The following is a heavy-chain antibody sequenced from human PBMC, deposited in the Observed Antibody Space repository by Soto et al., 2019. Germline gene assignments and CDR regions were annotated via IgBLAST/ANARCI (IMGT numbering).Heavy chain of an antibody. CDR1: GFTFSSYG. V-gene: IGHV3-30*18. D-gene: IGHD6-13*01. J-gene: IGHJ6*03. CDR3: AKGGQQLVDYYYYYMDV. Sequence: GGSLRLSCAASGFTFSSYGMHWVRQAPGKGLEWVAVISYDGSNKYYADSVKGRFTISRDNSKNTLYLQMNSLRAEDTAVYYCAKGGQQLVDYYYYYMDVWGKGTTVTVSS. CDR2: ISYDGSNK.